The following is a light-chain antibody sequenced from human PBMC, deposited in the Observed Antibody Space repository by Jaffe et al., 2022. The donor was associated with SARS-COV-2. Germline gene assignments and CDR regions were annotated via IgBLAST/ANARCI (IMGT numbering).Light chain of an antibody. J-gene: IGLJ3*02. Sequence: SYELTQPPSVSVSPGQTASITCSGDKLGDKYASWYQQKAGQSPVLVIYQDNKRPSGIPERFSGSNSGNTATLTISGTQAMDEADYYCQAWDSSTGVVFGGGTKLTVL. CDR1: KLGDKY. V-gene: IGLV3-1*01. CDR3: QAWDSSTGVV. CDR2: QDN.